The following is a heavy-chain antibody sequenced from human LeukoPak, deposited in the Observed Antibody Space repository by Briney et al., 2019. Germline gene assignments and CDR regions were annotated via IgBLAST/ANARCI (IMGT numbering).Heavy chain of an antibody. CDR1: GFTFSHAW. V-gene: IGHV3-9*03. CDR3: AKDSGGYSGYATGSYFDS. CDR2: ISWTSGYI. D-gene: IGHD5-12*01. Sequence: GGSLRLSCAASGFTFSHAWMSWVRQAPGKGLEWVSGISWTSGYIGYADSVKGRFTISRDNAKNSLYLQMNSLRAEDMALYYCAKDSGGYSGYATGSYFDSWGQGTLVTVSS. J-gene: IGHJ4*02.